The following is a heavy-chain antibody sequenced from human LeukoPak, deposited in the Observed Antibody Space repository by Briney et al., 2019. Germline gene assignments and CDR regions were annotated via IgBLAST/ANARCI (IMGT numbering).Heavy chain of an antibody. V-gene: IGHV5-51*01. D-gene: IGHD5-18*01. CDR2: IYPGDSDT. J-gene: IGHJ3*02. CDR1: GYSFTSYW. CDR3: ARPVDTAMVDAFDI. Sequence: GESLKISCKGFGYSFTSYWIGWVRQMPGKGLEWMGIIYPGDSDTRYSPSFQGQVTISADKSISTAYLQWSSLKASDTAMYYCARPVDTAMVDAFDIWGQGTMVAVSS.